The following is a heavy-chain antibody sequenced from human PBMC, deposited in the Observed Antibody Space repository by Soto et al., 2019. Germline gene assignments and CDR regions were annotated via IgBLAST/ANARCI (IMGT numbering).Heavy chain of an antibody. J-gene: IGHJ6*02. CDR3: ASHCISTSCPHYYGMDV. Sequence: QLQLQESGSGLVKPSQTLSLTCAGSGGSISSGGYSWSWIRQPPGKGLEWIGYIYHSGSTYYNPSLKSRVTITVARSKNQFSLKRSSVTAADTAVYYCASHCISTSCPHYYGMDVWGQGTTVTVSS. V-gene: IGHV4-30-2*01. D-gene: IGHD2-2*01. CDR1: GGSISSGGYS. CDR2: IYHSGST.